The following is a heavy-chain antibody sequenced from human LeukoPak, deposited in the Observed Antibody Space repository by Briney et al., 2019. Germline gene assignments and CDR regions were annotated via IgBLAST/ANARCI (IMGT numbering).Heavy chain of an antibody. CDR1: GGSVSSTNW. D-gene: IGHD1-1*01. CDR3: ARVGDWNDLVY. Sequence: SETLSLTCGVSGGSVSSTNWWTWIRQPPGKGLEWIGEVHLDGRTNFNPSLKSRLTMSVDLSENHVSLKLTSVTAADTAVYYCARVGDWNDLVYWGQGTLVSVSS. V-gene: IGHV4-4*02. J-gene: IGHJ4*02. CDR2: VHLDGRT.